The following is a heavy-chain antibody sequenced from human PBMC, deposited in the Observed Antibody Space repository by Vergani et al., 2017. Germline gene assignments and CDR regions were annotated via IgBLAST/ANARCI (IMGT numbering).Heavy chain of an antibody. Sequence: EVQLVESGGGLVQPGGSLRLSCAASGFTFSSYSMNWVRQAPGKGLEWVSYISSSSSTIYYADSVKGRFTISRDNAKNSLYLQMNSLRAEDTAVYYCARRGGIQLWCAEPLEYYFDYWGQGTLVTVSS. D-gene: IGHD5-18*01. V-gene: IGHV3-48*01. J-gene: IGHJ4*02. CDR1: GFTFSSYS. CDR3: ARRGGIQLWCAEPLEYYFDY. CDR2: ISSSSSTI.